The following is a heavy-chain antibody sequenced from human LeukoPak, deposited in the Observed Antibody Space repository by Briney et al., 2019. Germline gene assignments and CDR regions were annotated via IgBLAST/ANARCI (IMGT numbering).Heavy chain of an antibody. V-gene: IGHV3-74*01. Sequence: GGSLRLSCVASGFSLSGYWMYWVRQAPGKGLMYIPRNNGDGSTTNYADVVKGRFTMSRDNVKNTLYLQMNSLRVEDTAVYYCARDPRNIGLAPWGQGTLVTVSS. J-gene: IGHJ5*02. D-gene: IGHD5-12*01. CDR1: GFSLSGYW. CDR2: NNGDGSTT. CDR3: ARDPRNIGLAP.